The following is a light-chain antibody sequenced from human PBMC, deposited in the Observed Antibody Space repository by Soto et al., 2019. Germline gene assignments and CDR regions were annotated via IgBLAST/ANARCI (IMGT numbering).Light chain of an antibody. CDR1: QSVSSY. CDR3: QQRSNWVT. CDR2: YAS. V-gene: IGKV3-11*01. Sequence: EIVLTQSPATLSLSPGERATLSCRASQSVSSYLAWYQQKPGQAPRLLIYYASNRATGIPARFSGSGSGTVFTLTISSLEPEDFAVYYCQQRSNWVTFGPGTKVDIK. J-gene: IGKJ3*01.